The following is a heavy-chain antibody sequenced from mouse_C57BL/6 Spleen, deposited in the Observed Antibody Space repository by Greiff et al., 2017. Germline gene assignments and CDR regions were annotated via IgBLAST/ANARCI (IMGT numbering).Heavy chain of an antibody. CDR3: ARYGYYSGYFEV. CDR1: GYAFSSSW. CDR2: IYPGDGDT. D-gene: IGHD2-3*01. J-gene: IGHJ1*03. Sequence: QVQLQQSGPELVKPGASVKISCKASGYAFSSSWMNWVKQRPGKGLEWIGRIYPGDGDTNYNGKFKGKATLTADKSSSTAYMQLSSLTSEDSAVYFCARYGYYSGYFEVWGTGATVTVSS. V-gene: IGHV1-82*01.